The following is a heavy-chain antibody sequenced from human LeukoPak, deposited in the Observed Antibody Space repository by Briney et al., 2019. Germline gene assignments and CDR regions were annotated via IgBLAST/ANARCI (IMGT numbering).Heavy chain of an antibody. CDR2: ISGSGGST. Sequence: PGGSLRLSCEASGFTFSNYYMSWVRQAPGKGLEWVSAISGSGGSTYYADSVKGRFTISRDNSKNTLYLQMNSLRAEDTAVYYCANLPMYYYCSGSYPPSPWGQGSLVTVSS. CDR3: ANLPMYYYCSGSYPPSP. V-gene: IGHV3-23*01. CDR1: GFTFSNYY. D-gene: IGHD3-10*01. J-gene: IGHJ5*02.